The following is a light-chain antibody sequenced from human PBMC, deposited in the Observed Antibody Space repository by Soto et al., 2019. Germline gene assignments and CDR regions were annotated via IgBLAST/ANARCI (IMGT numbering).Light chain of an antibody. J-gene: IGKJ3*01. Sequence: EIVLTQSPDTVSVSPGERVTLSCRASQNIFSNYLAWYQQKPGQVPRLLIYGASTRATGIADRFSGGGSGTDFTLTISRLEPEDFAVYHCQQLYNWPLTFGPGTKEDIK. V-gene: IGKV3-20*01. CDR1: QNIFSNY. CDR3: QQLYNWPLT. CDR2: GAS.